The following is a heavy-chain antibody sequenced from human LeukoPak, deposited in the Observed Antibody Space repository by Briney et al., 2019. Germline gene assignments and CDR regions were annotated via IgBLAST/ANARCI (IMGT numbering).Heavy chain of an antibody. V-gene: IGHV3-48*04. D-gene: IGHD3-10*01. CDR2: ISSTSNTM. J-gene: IGHJ4*02. CDR3: ARISEIRGLSSFDS. Sequence: GGPLRLPCAARGLPYSCYSMQGLHQPPAKAVEGVSYISSTSNTMYYADTVTGRFTVSRYNAKSSLYLQMNSLTPEDTAVYYCARISEIRGLSSFDSWGQGTLVTVSS. CDR1: GLPYSCYS.